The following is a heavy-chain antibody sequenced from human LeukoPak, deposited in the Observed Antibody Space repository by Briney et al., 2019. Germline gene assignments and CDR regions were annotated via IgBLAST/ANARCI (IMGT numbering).Heavy chain of an antibody. J-gene: IGHJ5*02. CDR3: ARPLRVTMIRGAAFRASSDFDP. D-gene: IGHD3-10*01. CDR2: INPNTGGT. Sequence: ASVTVSCKASGYTFSGYYIHWVRQAPGQGLEWMGWINPNTGGTKYAQRFQDRVTMTRDTSISTAYMEVSRLRYDDTAVYYCARPLRVTMIRGAAFRASSDFDPWGQRTLVTVSS. CDR1: GYTFSGYY. V-gene: IGHV1-2*02.